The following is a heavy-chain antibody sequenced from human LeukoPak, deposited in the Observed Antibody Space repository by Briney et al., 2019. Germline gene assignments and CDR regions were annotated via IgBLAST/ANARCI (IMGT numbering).Heavy chain of an antibody. CDR3: ARSDYDILTGYPL. J-gene: IGHJ4*02. D-gene: IGHD3-9*01. CDR1: GFTFSSYS. V-gene: IGHV3-48*04. Sequence: GGSLRLSCAASGFTFSSYSMNWVRQAPGKGLEWVSYISSSSSTIYYADSVKGRFTISRDNAKNSLYLQMNSLRAEDTAVYYCARSDYDILTGYPLWGQGTLVTVSS. CDR2: ISSSSSTI.